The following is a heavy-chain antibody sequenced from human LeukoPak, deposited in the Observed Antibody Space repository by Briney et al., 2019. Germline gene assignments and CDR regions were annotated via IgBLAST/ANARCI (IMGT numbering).Heavy chain of an antibody. J-gene: IGHJ4*02. CDR1: GFTFSIYG. D-gene: IGHD6-6*01. CDR2: ISDSGDTT. Sequence: GGSLRLSCSASGFTFSIYGMSWVRQAPGKGLEWVSGISDSGDTTYYADSVKGRFTISRDNSKNTLYLQMNSLTVEDTAVYYCAKIRAARPGYWGQGTLVTVPS. CDR3: AKIRAARPGY. V-gene: IGHV3-23*01.